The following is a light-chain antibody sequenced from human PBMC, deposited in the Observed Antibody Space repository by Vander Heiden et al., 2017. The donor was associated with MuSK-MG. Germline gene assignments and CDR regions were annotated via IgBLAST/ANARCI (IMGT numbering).Light chain of an antibody. Sequence: DIQMTQSPSTLSASVGDRVTITCRASQRISSWVAWYQQKPGKAPKLLIYDATRSESGVSSRFIGSGSGAEFSLTISSLQPDDFATYHCQQYNLYPYTFGQGTRLEIK. CDR1: QRISSW. CDR2: DAT. V-gene: IGKV1-5*01. J-gene: IGKJ2*01. CDR3: QQYNLYPYT.